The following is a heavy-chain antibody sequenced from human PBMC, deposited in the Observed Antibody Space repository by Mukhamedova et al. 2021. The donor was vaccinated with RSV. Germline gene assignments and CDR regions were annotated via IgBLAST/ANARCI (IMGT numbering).Heavy chain of an antibody. CDR2: ISAYNGNT. D-gene: IGHD1-26*01. J-gene: IGHJ4*02. Sequence: GLEWMGWISAYNGNTNYAQQPQGRVTMTTDTSTSTAYMELRSLRSDDTAVYYCARDRRLEIVGAFDYWGRGTWVTSSS. V-gene: IGHV1-18*01. CDR3: ARDRRLEIVGAFDY.